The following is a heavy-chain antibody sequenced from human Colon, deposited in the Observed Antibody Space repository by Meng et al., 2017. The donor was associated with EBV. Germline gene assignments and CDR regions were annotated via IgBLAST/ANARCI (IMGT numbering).Heavy chain of an antibody. CDR1: GGSISSSHW. CDR2: VYHTGSI. CDR3: ARVWQSLTAFFDS. D-gene: IGHD2-21*01. V-gene: IGHV4-4*02. J-gene: IGHJ4*02. Sequence: QVRLQESGPGLVKPSGTLSLTCAVSGGSISSSHWWTWVRQPPGKGLEWIGEVYHTGSIKYNPSLKSRLTISVDKSKNQFSLNLTSVTAADTAVYYCARVWQSLTAFFDSWGQGTLVTVSS.